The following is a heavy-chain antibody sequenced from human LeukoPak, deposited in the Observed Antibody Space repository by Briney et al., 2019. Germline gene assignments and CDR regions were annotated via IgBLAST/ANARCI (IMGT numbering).Heavy chain of an antibody. Sequence: SETLSLTCAVSGGSISSSSYFWDWIRQSPGKGLEWIGSISYTGSTYYNSSLKSRVTISLDTSKNQFSLKLTSVTAADTAVYYCARDNRYCSSTRCYSEGFYWAQGTLVTVSS. CDR2: ISYTGST. D-gene: IGHD2-2*02. CDR1: GGSISSSSYF. V-gene: IGHV4-39*07. J-gene: IGHJ4*02. CDR3: ARDNRYCSSTRCYSEGFY.